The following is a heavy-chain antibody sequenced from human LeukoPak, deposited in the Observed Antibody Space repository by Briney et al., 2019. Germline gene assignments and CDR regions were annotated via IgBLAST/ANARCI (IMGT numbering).Heavy chain of an antibody. D-gene: IGHD3-10*01. CDR3: ATVTTMIRGVVGDI. J-gene: IGHJ3*02. CDR2: VKSKADGGTT. V-gene: IGHV3-15*01. CDR1: GFTFSSYA. Sequence: PGGSLRLSCAASGFTFSSYAMHWVRQAPGKGLEWVGRVKSKADGGTTHSAAPGRFTISRDDSKNTLYLLMNSLKTEDTAVYYCATVTTMIRGVVGDIWGQGTMVTVSS.